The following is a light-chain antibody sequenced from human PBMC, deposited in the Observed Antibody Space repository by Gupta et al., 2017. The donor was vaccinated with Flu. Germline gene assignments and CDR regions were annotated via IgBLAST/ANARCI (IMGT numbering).Light chain of an antibody. CDR1: QSVRSSY. Sequence: ERATLSCRASQSVRSSYLAWYQQRPGLAPRLLIYGASNRATGIPDRFSGSGSGTDFTLTISRLEPEDFAVYYCQQYGSSLWTFAQGTRVDIK. CDR3: QQYGSSLWT. V-gene: IGKV3-20*01. J-gene: IGKJ1*01. CDR2: GAS.